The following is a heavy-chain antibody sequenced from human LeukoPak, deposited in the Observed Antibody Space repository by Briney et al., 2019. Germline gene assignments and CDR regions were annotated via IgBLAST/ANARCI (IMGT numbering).Heavy chain of an antibody. J-gene: IGHJ6*02. CDR3: ARLRYCSSTSCYEHYGMDV. D-gene: IGHD2-2*01. V-gene: IGHV5-51*01. CDR2: IYPGDSDT. CDR1: GYSFTSYW. Sequence: GESLKISCKGSGYSFTSYWIGWVRQMPGKGLEWMGIIYPGDSDTRYSPSFQGQVTNSADKSISTAYLQWSSLKASDTAMYYCARLRYCSSTSCYEHYGMDVWGQGTTVTVSS.